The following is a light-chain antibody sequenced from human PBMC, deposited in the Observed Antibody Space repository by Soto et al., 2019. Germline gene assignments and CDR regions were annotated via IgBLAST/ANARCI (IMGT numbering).Light chain of an antibody. CDR2: GNS. CDR3: QSYDSSLSGSV. Sequence: QLVLTQPPSTSGTPGQRVTISCSGSSSNIGSNTVSWCQQLPGTAPKPLIYGNSNRPSGVPDRFSGSKSGTSASLAITGLQAEDEADYYCQSYDSSLSGSVFGGGTQLTVL. J-gene: IGLJ2*01. CDR1: SSNIGSNT. V-gene: IGLV1-40*01.